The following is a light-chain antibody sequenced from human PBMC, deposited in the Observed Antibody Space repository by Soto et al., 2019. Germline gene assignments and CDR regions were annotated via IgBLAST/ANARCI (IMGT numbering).Light chain of an antibody. CDR1: QSVSSSY. CDR2: GAS. J-gene: IGKJ4*01. CDR3: QQYGSSPPLT. V-gene: IGKV3-20*01. Sequence: EIVLTQSPGTLSLYPGERATLSCRASQSVSSSYLAWYQQKPGQAPRLLIYGASSRATGIPDRFSGSGSGTDFTLTISRLEPEDFAVYYCQQYGSSPPLTFGGGSMVDIK.